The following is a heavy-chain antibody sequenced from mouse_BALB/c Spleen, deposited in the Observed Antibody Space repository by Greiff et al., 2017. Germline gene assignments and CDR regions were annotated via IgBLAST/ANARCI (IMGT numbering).Heavy chain of an antibody. J-gene: IGHJ3*01. CDR2: IGPANGNT. D-gene: IGHD6-5*01. CDR1: GFTIKDFY. V-gene: IGHV14-3*02. CDR3: AREKERDPMAY. Sequence: EVQLVESGAELVKPGASVKLSCTASGFTIKDFYMHWVQQRPEQGLEWIGRIGPANGNTKYDPKFQGKATITADTSTNTAYLQLSSLTSEDTAVYYCAREKERDPMAYWGQGTLVTVSA.